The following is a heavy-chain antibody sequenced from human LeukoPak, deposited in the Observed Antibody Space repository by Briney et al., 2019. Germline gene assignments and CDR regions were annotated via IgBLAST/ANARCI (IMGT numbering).Heavy chain of an antibody. J-gene: IGHJ4*02. V-gene: IGHV1-2*02. D-gene: IGHD6-19*01. CDR1: GYTFTGHY. CDR2: INPNSRGT. Sequence: ASVKVSCKASGYTFTGHYMHWVRQAPGQGLVRMGWINPNSRGTNYAQKFQGRVTMTRDTSISTAYMELSRLRSDDTAVYYCARDLSSGWYGDYWGQGTLVTVSS. CDR3: ARDLSSGWYGDY.